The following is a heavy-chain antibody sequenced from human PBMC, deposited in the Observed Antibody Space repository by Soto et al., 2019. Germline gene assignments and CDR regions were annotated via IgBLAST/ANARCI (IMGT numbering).Heavy chain of an antibody. Sequence: ASVKVSCKASGYTFTSYAMHWVRPAPGQRLEWMGWINAGNGNTKYSQKFQGRVTITRDTSASTAYMELSSLRSEDTAVYYCAREGSGYDFAGPRAAFDYWGQGTLVTVSS. V-gene: IGHV1-3*01. CDR1: GYTFTSYA. CDR2: INAGNGNT. CDR3: AREGSGYDFAGPRAAFDY. J-gene: IGHJ4*02. D-gene: IGHD5-12*01.